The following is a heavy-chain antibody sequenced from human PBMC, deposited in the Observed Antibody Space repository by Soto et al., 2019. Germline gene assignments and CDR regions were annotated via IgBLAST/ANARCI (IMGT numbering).Heavy chain of an antibody. J-gene: IGHJ5*02. CDR2: IFYAGDT. CDR3: AREGDYRTWFEP. D-gene: IGHD4-17*01. Sequence: PSETLSLTCTVSGESIATGAFYWSWIRLQSGKGPEWIGSIFYAGDTYYNPSLKSRVEISLDGSQNQFSLNLRSVTAADTAVYYCAREGDYRTWFEPWGPGTLVIVSS. CDR1: GESIATGAFY. V-gene: IGHV4-31*03.